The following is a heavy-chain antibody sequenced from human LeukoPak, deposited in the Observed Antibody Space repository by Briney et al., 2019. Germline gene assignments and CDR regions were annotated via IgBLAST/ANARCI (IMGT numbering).Heavy chain of an antibody. D-gene: IGHD2-2*01. V-gene: IGHV3-7*05. CDR1: GFTFSRYW. CDR3: ARDQRYCSSSSCPWEPFDY. CDR2: INQDGSGT. Sequence: PGGSLRLSCAASGFTFSRYWMSWVRQAPGKGLEWVAHINQDGSGTYYVDSVKGRFTISRDNAKNSLFPQMNSLRAQHTAVSYCARDQRYCSSSSCPWEPFDYWGQGTLVTVSS. J-gene: IGHJ4*02.